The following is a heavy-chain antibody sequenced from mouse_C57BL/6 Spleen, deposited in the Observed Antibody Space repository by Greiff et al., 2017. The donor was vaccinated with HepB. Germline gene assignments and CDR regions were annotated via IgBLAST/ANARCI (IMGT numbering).Heavy chain of an antibody. D-gene: IGHD1-1*01. CDR2: INPSNGGT. CDR1: GYTFTSYW. CDR3: AREGIYYYGSRYFDV. V-gene: IGHV1-53*01. J-gene: IGHJ1*03. Sequence: QVQLQQPGTELVKPGASVKLSCKASGYTFTSYWMHWVKQRPGQGLEWIGNINPSNGGTNYNEKFKSKATLTVDKSSSTAYMQLSSLTSEDSAVYYCAREGIYYYGSRYFDVWGTGTTVTVSS.